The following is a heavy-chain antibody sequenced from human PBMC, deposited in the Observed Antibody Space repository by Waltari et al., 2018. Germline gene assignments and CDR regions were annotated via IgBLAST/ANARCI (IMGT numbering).Heavy chain of an antibody. Sequence: QVQLQESGPGLVKPSETLSLTCTVSGGSISGYYWNWIRQPAGKGLEWIGRVYTSGSTNYNPSLKSRVTMSGDTSKNQFSLQLSSVTAADTAVYFCAREIDRGPGRWFDPWGQGTLVTVSS. J-gene: IGHJ5*02. CDR1: GGSISGYY. V-gene: IGHV4-4*07. D-gene: IGHD1-26*01. CDR2: VYTSGST. CDR3: AREIDRGPGRWFDP.